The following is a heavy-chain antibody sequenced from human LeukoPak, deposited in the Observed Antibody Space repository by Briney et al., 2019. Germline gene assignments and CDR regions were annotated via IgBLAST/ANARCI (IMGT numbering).Heavy chain of an antibody. V-gene: IGHV4-4*09. J-gene: IGHJ6*02. CDR2: TYNSGRT. CDR1: GGSMSNYY. Sequence: PSETLSLTCTVSGGSMSNYYWTWIRQPPGQGPEWIGYTYNSGRTNYNPSLKSRVTISADTSKNQFSLKLDSVTAADTANYYCARRRRIGAAGGDGMDVWGQGTTVTVSS. D-gene: IGHD6-13*01. CDR3: ARRRRIGAAGGDGMDV.